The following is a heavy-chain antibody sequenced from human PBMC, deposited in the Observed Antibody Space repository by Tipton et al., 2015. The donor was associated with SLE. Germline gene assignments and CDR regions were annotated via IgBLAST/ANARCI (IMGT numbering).Heavy chain of an antibody. CDR1: GGSISTTGYY. CDR2: LYKSGSS. V-gene: IGHV4-61*02. CDR3: AGETRVVTPTDYFYYMDV. Sequence: TLSLTCTVSGGSISTTGYYWSWIRQPAGKGLEWIGRLYKSGSSNYNAALKSRVTMSVDTSKNQFSLNLSSVTAADTAVYYCAGETRVVTPTDYFYYMDVWGKGTTVTVSS. J-gene: IGHJ6*03. D-gene: IGHD4-23*01.